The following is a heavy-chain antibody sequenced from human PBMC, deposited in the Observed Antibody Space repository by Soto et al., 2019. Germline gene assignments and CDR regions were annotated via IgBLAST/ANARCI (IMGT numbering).Heavy chain of an antibody. Sequence: QVQLVQSGAEVKKPGASVRVPCKASGYSFTNHYLHWVRQAAGQGLEWMGGIDPKSGDADSAQRFQGRVTMTSDTSINTAYMELSRLTSGDTAVYYCARDGRTGEIDYWGQGTRVTVSS. CDR2: IDPKSGDA. J-gene: IGHJ4*02. CDR1: GYSFTNHY. CDR3: ARDGRTGEIDY. V-gene: IGHV1-2*02. D-gene: IGHD3-10*01.